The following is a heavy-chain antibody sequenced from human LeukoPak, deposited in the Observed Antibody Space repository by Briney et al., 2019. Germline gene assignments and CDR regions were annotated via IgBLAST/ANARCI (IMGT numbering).Heavy chain of an antibody. CDR1: GYTFTGYY. CDR2: INPNSGGT. J-gene: IGHJ3*02. V-gene: IGHV1-2*02. Sequence: ASVKVPCKASGYTFTGYYMHWVRQAPGQGLEWMGWINPNSGGTNYAQKFQGRVTMTRDTSISTAYMELSRLRSDDTAAYYCARYVGFGVVNVDAFDIWGQGTMVTVSS. D-gene: IGHD3-3*01. CDR3: ARYVGFGVVNVDAFDI.